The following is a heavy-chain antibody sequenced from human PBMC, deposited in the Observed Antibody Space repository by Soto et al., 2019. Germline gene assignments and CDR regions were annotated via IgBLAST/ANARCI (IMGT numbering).Heavy chain of an antibody. D-gene: IGHD6-19*01. J-gene: IGHJ4*02. Sequence: QVQLVQSGAAVKKPGSSVKVSCKASGGTFSSYTISWVRQAPGQGLEWMGRIIPILGIANYAQKFQGRVTITADKSTSTAYMELSSLRSEDTAVYYCARDLAVAGTRFDYWGQGTLVTVSS. CDR3: ARDLAVAGTRFDY. CDR2: IIPILGIA. V-gene: IGHV1-69*08. CDR1: GGTFSSYT.